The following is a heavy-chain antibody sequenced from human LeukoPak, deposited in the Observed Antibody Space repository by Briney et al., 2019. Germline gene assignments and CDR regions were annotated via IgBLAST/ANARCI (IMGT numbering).Heavy chain of an antibody. V-gene: IGHV1-2*02. CDR3: ARGGGLRDGYNLDY. CDR1: GYTFTGYY. J-gene: IGHJ4*02. CDR2: INPNSGGT. D-gene: IGHD5-24*01. Sequence: GASVKVSCKASGYTFTGYYMHWVRQAPGQGLEWMGWINPNSGGTNYAQKFQGRVTMTRDTSISAAYMELGRLRSDDTAVYYCARGGGLRDGYNLDYWGQGTLVTVSS.